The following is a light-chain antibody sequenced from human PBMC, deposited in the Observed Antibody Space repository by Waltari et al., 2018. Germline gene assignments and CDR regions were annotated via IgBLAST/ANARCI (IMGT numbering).Light chain of an antibody. J-gene: IGKJ3*01. Sequence: DIKMTQSPSSLSASVGDRVTITCQASQDISNYLNWDQQKPGKAPKLLNYDASNLETGVPSRFSGSGSGTDFTFTISSLQPEDIATYYCQQYDNPPVTFGPGTKVDIK. CDR1: QDISNY. CDR3: QQYDNPPVT. V-gene: IGKV1-33*01. CDR2: DAS.